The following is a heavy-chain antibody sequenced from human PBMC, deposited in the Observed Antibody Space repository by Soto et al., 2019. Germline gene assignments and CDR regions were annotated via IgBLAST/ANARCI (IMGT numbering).Heavy chain of an antibody. CDR1: GGSISSGDYY. V-gene: IGHV4-30-4*01. J-gene: IGHJ5*02. D-gene: IGHD2-2*01. Sequence: QVQLQESGPGLVKPSQTLSLTCTVSGGSISSGDYYWNWIRQPPGKGMECIGYIYNSGTTYSNASLKSRVYLSVDTPNNQFSLTMNSVTAADTAVYYCARSLSTISWFDPWGQGTLVTVSS. CDR3: ARSLSTISWFDP. CDR2: IYNSGTT.